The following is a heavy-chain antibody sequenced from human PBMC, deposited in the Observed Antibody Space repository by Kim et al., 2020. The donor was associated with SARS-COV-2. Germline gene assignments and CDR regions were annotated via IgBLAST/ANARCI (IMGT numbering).Heavy chain of an antibody. V-gene: IGHV3-23*01. D-gene: IGHD3-10*01. J-gene: IGHJ6*02. Sequence: GGSLRLSCAASGFTFSSYAMSWVRQAPGKGLEWVSAISGSGGSTYYADSVKGRFTISRDNSKNTLYLQMNSLRAEDTAVYYCAKDQTVLLWFGEPNGMDVWGQGTTVTVSS. CDR2: ISGSGGST. CDR3: AKDQTVLLWFGEPNGMDV. CDR1: GFTFSSYA.